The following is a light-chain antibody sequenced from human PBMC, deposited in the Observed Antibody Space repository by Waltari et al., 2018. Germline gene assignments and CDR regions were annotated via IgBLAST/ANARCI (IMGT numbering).Light chain of an antibody. CDR3: QSYDSSLSGSSVV. CDR1: SSTIGAGYD. J-gene: IGLJ2*01. CDR2: GNS. V-gene: IGLV1-40*01. Sequence: QSVLTQPPSVSGAPGQRVTISCTGSSSTIGAGYDVHWYPQLPGTAPKLPIYGNSNRPSGVPDRFSGSKSGTSASLAITGLQAEDEADYYCQSYDSSLSGSSVVFGGGTKLTVL.